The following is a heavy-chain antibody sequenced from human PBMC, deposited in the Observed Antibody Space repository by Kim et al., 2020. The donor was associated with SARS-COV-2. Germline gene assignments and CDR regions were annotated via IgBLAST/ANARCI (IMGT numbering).Heavy chain of an antibody. V-gene: IGHV4-39*01. CDR2: IYYSGST. CDR1: GGSISSSSYY. CDR3: ARLYGDYYFDY. J-gene: IGHJ4*02. D-gene: IGHD4-17*01. Sequence: SETLSLTCTVSGGSISSSSYYWGWIRQPPGKGLEWIGSIYYSGSTYYNPSLKSRVTISVDTSKNQFSLKLSSVTAADTAVYYYARLYGDYYFDYWGQGTLVTVSS.